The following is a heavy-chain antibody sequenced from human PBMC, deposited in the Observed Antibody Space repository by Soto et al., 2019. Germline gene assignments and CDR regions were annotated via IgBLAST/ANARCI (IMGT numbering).Heavy chain of an antibody. V-gene: IGHV3-23*01. J-gene: IGHJ4*02. CDR1: GFTFSGYA. Sequence: EVQLLESGGALVQPGGSLRLSCAASGFTFSGYAMTWVRQAPGKGFEWVSSTGGNGVATYYADSVTGRFTISRDNSKNTRYLQMDSLRAEDTAVYYCAKDSPFSGTGRLAFDHWGQGTLVTVSS. CDR2: TGGNGVAT. CDR3: AKDSPFSGTGRLAFDH. D-gene: IGHD3-10*01.